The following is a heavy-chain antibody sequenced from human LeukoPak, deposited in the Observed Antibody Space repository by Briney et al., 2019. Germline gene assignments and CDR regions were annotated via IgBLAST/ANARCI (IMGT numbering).Heavy chain of an antibody. CDR3: AGDGATADWYFDL. V-gene: IGHV6-1*01. CDR1: RDSVSSNSAA. Sequence: SQTLSLTCAISRDSVSSNSAASNWIRQSPSRGLEWLERTYYRSKWYNDYAASVKSRITIKPDTSKNQFSLQLNYVTPDDTAVYYCAGDGATADWYFDLWGRGTLVTVSS. CDR2: TYYRSKWYN. D-gene: IGHD5-12*01. J-gene: IGHJ2*01.